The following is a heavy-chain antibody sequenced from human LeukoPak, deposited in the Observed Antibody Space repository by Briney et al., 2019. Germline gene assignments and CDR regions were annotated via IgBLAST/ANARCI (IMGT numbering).Heavy chain of an antibody. J-gene: IGHJ5*02. CDR2: INHSGST. Sequence: PSETLSLTCAVYGGSFSGYYWSWIRQPPGKGLEWIGEINHSGSTNYNPSLKSRVTISVDTSKNQFSLKLSSVTAADAAVYYCARHSVFMGLLVPAATEKVGESWFDPWGQGTLVTVSS. CDR1: GGSFSGYY. CDR3: ARHSVFMGLLVPAATEKVGESWFDP. D-gene: IGHD2-2*01. V-gene: IGHV4-34*01.